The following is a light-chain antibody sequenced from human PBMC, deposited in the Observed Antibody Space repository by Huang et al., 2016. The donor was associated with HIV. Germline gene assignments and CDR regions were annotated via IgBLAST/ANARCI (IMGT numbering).Light chain of an antibody. V-gene: IGKV1-5*03. CDR3: QQYNRFYT. CDR2: TSS. J-gene: IGKJ2*01. Sequence: DIQMTQSPSTLSASVGDRVTITCRASQSVGNWLAWYQQKPGQAPKLRIYTSSTLQNGVPSRFRGSGSETEFTLTINSLQPDDFATYYCQQYNRFYTFGQGTRLDIK. CDR1: QSVGNW.